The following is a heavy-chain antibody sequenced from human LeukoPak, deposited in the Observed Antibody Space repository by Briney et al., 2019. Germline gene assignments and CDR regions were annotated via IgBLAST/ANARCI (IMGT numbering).Heavy chain of an antibody. CDR3: ARHGHIVVVTAILY. J-gene: IGHJ4*02. V-gene: IGHV4-39*01. D-gene: IGHD2-21*02. Sequence: SETLSLTCTVSGGSISSGSFYWGWIRQPPGKGLEWIGSIYYSGSTYYNPSLKSRVTISVDTSKNQFSLKLSSVTAADTAVYYCARHGHIVVVTAILYWGQGTLVTVSS. CDR2: IYYSGST. CDR1: GGSISSGSFY.